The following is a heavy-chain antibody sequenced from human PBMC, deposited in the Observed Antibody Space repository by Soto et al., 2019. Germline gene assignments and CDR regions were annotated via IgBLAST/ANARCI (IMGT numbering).Heavy chain of an antibody. CDR2: IIPILGIA. CDR3: AXQIAAXXXYXXYGMDV. CDR1: GGTFSSYT. V-gene: IGHV1-69*02. Sequence: VQLVQSGAEVKKPGSSVKVSCKASGGTFSSYTISWVRQAPGQGLEWMGRIIPILGIANYAQKFQGRVTITADKSTSTAYMELSSLRSXXTAVXXCAXQIAAXXXYXXYGMDVWGQGTTVTVSS. J-gene: IGHJ6*02. D-gene: IGHD6-13*01.